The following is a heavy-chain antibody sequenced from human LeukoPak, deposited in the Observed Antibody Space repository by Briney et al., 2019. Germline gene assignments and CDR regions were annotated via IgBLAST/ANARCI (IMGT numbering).Heavy chain of an antibody. Sequence: GESLKISCKGSGYSFTSYWIGWVRQMPGKGLEWMGIIYPGDSDTRYSPSFQGQVTISADKSISTAYLQWSSLKASDTAMYYCARHYYGDSSPGDYFDYWGQGTLVTVSS. CDR3: ARHYYGDSSPGDYFDY. V-gene: IGHV5-51*01. CDR2: IYPGDSDT. CDR1: GYSFTSYW. D-gene: IGHD4-17*01. J-gene: IGHJ4*02.